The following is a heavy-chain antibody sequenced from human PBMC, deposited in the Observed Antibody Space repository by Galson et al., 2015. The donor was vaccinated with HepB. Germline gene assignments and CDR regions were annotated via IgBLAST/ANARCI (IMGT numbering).Heavy chain of an antibody. D-gene: IGHD5-12*01. J-gene: IGHJ3*01. CDR3: ARVGGYENAFDL. Sequence: SVKVSCKASGGTFSSYGISWVRQAPGQGLEWMGGIIPISGVTNYAQRFQGRVTITADRSTSTAYVVLSSLGSQDTGVYYCARVGGYENAFDLWGQGTMITVSS. CDR2: IIPISGVT. CDR1: GGTFSSYG. V-gene: IGHV1-69*10.